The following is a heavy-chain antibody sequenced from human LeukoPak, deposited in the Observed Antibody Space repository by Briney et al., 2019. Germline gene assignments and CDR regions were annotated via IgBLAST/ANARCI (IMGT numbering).Heavy chain of an antibody. Sequence: PGGSLRLSCAASGFTFSSYSMNWVRQAPGKGLEWLSMLQDGDRIYFGDSVKGRCTTSSDTSKNTVYFQVNGLRTDDTAVYYCAGGHFEGWSQGTPVTVSS. D-gene: IGHD3-3*02. CDR3: AGGHFEG. J-gene: IGHJ4*02. CDR1: GFTFSSYS. CDR2: LQDGDRI. V-gene: IGHV3-53*01.